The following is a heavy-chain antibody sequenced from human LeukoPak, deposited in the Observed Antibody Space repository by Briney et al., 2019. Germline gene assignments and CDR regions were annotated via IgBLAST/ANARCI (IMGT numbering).Heavy chain of an antibody. Sequence: VGSLRPSCAASGFTFTSHWMSWVRQAPGKGLEWVARMNLDGSEKYYVDSVKGRFTISRDNAKTSLYLEMNSLRAEDTAVYYCARDATYCTTGVCYTRFHYWAQGTLVTVSS. J-gene: IGHJ4*02. CDR2: MNLDGSEK. D-gene: IGHD2-8*01. V-gene: IGHV3-7*01. CDR3: ARDATYCTTGVCYTRFHY. CDR1: GFTFTSHW.